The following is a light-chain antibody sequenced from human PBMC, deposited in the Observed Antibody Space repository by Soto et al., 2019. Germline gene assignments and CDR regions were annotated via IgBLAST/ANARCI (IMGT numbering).Light chain of an antibody. V-gene: IGLV2-14*01. CDR1: SRDVGLYDY. CDR2: AVS. CDR3: SSYTSDSSYV. J-gene: IGLJ1*01. Sequence: QSALTQPASVSGSPGQSITISCTGTSRDVGLYDYVSWYQQHPGKAPQLMIYAVSNRPSGVSNRFSASKSGNTASLFISGLQAEDEADYYCSSYTSDSSYVFGYGTKVTVL.